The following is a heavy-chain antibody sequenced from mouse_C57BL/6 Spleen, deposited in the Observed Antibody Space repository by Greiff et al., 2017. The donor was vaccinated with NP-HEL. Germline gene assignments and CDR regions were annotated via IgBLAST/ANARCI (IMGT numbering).Heavy chain of an antibody. CDR1: GFTFSSYG. Sequence: EVKVVESGGDLVKPGGSLKLSCAASGFTFSSYGMSWVRQTPDKRLEWVATISSGGSYTYYPDSVKGRFTISRDNAKNTLYLQMSSLKSEDTAMYYCARQGITTVAYFDYWGQGTTLTVSS. D-gene: IGHD1-1*01. V-gene: IGHV5-6*01. CDR2: ISSGGSYT. J-gene: IGHJ2*01. CDR3: ARQGITTVAYFDY.